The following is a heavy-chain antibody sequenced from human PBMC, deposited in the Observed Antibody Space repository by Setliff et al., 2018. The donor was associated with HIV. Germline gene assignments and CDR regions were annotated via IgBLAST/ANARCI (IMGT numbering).Heavy chain of an antibody. CDR1: GGPLSSYY. Sequence: SETLSLTCTVSGGPLSSYYWSWIRQPAGKGLEWIGHIFTSGSTSYNPSLKSRLTISVDTSKNQFSLKMSSVTAADTAVYYCARAAEGQGPWYFFDNWGQGTQVTVSS. D-gene: IGHD6-13*01. J-gene: IGHJ4*02. CDR2: IFTSGST. V-gene: IGHV4-4*07. CDR3: ARAAEGQGPWYFFDN.